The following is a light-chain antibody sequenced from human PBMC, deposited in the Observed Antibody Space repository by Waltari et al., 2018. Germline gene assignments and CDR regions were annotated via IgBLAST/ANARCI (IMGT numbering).Light chain of an antibody. V-gene: IGKV3-20*01. CDR2: GGS. CDR3: QQYESSVMYT. CDR1: QSLRGTW. J-gene: IGKJ2*01. Sequence: VLTQSPGTLSLSPGERATLSCRASQSLRGTWLVWYQQKSGQATRLLIYGGSSRAAGIPDRFSGSGAGTDFTLTISRLEPEGSAVYYCQQYESSVMYTFGQGTKVEIK.